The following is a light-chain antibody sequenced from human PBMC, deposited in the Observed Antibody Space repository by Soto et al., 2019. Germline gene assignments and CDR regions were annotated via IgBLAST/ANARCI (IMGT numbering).Light chain of an antibody. CDR1: QSISSW. CDR3: QQCNRYPIT. Sequence: DIQMTQSPSTLSASVLDIVTITFLASQSISSWLAWYQQKPGKAPKLLIYDASSLESGVPSRFSGSGSGTEFTLTISSLQPDDSATYYCQQCNRYPITFGQGTRLEIK. CDR2: DAS. V-gene: IGKV1-5*01. J-gene: IGKJ5*01.